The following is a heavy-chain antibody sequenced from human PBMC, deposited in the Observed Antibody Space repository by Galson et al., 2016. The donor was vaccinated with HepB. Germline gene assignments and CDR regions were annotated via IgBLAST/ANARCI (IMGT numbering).Heavy chain of an antibody. Sequence: SLRLSCAASGFTFSSYRMNWVRQAPGKGLVWVSRVNGDGSSASYADSVKGRFTISRDNAKNTLYLQMNSLRAEDTAVYYCARDVSGDGHTDAFDIWGQGTMVTVSS. D-gene: IGHD5-24*01. CDR3: ARDVSGDGHTDAFDI. CDR1: GFTFSSYR. CDR2: VNGDGSSA. V-gene: IGHV3-74*01. J-gene: IGHJ3*02.